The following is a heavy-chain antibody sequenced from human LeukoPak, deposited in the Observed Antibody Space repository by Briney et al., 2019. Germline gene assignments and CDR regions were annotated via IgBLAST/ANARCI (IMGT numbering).Heavy chain of an antibody. CDR1: GFTFSSYA. D-gene: IGHD3-3*01. J-gene: IGHJ6*03. CDR2: ISSNGGST. V-gene: IGHV3-64*01. Sequence: GGSLRLSCAASGFTFSSYAMHWVRQAPGKGLEYVSAISSNGGSTYYANSVKGRFTISRDNSKNTLYLQMGSLRAEDMAVYYCARDYDFWSGYYGDYMDVWGKGTTVTVSS. CDR3: ARDYDFWSGYYGDYMDV.